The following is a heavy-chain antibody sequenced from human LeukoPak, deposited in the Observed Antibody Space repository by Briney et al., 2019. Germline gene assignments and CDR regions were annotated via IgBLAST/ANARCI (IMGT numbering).Heavy chain of an antibody. J-gene: IGHJ4*02. Sequence: PSQTLSLTCTGSGGSISSGGYYWSWIRQHPGKGLEWIGYIYYSGSTYYNPSLKSRVTISVDTSKNQFSLKLSSVTAADTAVYYCAREVMATIFDYWGQGTLVTVSS. CDR3: AREVMATIFDY. CDR2: IYYSGST. D-gene: IGHD5-24*01. V-gene: IGHV4-31*03. CDR1: GGSISSGGYY.